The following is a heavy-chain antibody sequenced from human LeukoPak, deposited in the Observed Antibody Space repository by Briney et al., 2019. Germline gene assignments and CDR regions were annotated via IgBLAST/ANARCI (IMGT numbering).Heavy chain of an antibody. Sequence: SETLSLTCTVPGDSTSGYYWSWIRQPAGKGLEWIGRMYTSGSANYNPSLKSRVTMSLDTSKKLFSLQMSSVTAADTAIYYCATERSRGLALWGQGALVIDSS. CDR3: ATERSRGLAL. D-gene: IGHD2-2*01. J-gene: IGHJ5*02. CDR2: MYTSGSA. CDR1: GDSTSGYY. V-gene: IGHV4-4*07.